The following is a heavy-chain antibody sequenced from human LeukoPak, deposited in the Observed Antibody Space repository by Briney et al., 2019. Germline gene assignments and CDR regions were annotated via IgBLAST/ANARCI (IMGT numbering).Heavy chain of an antibody. CDR1: GYSITKGYY. V-gene: IGHV4-38-2*02. D-gene: IGHD3-3*01. J-gene: IGHJ4*02. CDR3: ARDSSGRGFGAVIPYYFDY. Sequence: SETLSLTCAVSGYSITKGYYWGWIRQPPGKGLEWIGSIYHSGSTYYNPSLKSRVTISVDTSRNQFSLKLSSVTAADTAVYYCARDSSGRGFGAVIPYYFDYWGQGTLATVSS. CDR2: IYHSGST.